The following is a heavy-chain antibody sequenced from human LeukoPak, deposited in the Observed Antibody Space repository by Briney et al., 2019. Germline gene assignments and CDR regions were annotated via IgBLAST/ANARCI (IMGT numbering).Heavy chain of an antibody. CDR1: GGTFSSYA. CDR3: ATVRTREYYDFWSGSLLEY. D-gene: IGHD3-3*01. J-gene: IGHJ4*02. Sequence: ASVKVSCKASGGTFSSYAISWVRQAPGQGLEWMGRIIPILGIANYAQKFQGRVTITADKSTSTAYMELSSLRSEDTAVYYCATVRTREYYDFWSGSLLEYWGQGTLVTVSS. CDR2: IIPILGIA. V-gene: IGHV1-69*04.